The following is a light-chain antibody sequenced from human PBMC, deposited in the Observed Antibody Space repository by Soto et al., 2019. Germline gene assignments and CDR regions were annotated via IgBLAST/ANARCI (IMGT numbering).Light chain of an antibody. CDR2: EVN. CDR3: SSYAGTNNRYV. Sequence: QSALTQPPSASGSPGQSVTISCTGTDSDIGGYNFVSWYQQHPGKVPKLIIYEVNKRPSGVPDRFSGSKSGNTASLTVSGLQADDEADYYCSSYAGTNNRYVFGTGTKVTVL. J-gene: IGLJ1*01. V-gene: IGLV2-8*01. CDR1: DSDIGGYNF.